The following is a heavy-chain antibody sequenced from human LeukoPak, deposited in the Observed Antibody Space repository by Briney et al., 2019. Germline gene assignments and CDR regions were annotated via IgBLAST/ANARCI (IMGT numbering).Heavy chain of an antibody. D-gene: IGHD3-22*01. CDR3: ARGRGWRYYDSSGYLYDY. CDR2: MNPNSGNT. Sequence: ASVKVSCKASGYTFTGYYMHWVRQAPGQGLEWMGWMNPNSGNTGYAQKFQGRVTMTRNTSISTAYMELSSLRSEDTAVYYCARGRGWRYYDSSGYLYDYWGQGTLVTVSS. CDR1: GYTFTGYY. V-gene: IGHV1-8*02. J-gene: IGHJ4*02.